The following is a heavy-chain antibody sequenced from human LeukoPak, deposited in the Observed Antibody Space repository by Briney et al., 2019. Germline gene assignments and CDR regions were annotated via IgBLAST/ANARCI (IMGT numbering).Heavy chain of an antibody. CDR3: ARTFPTYYYDSSGYYLNY. D-gene: IGHD3-22*01. V-gene: IGHV1-2*02. CDR2: INPNDGAT. J-gene: IGHJ4*02. Sequence: ASVKVSCTASGYTFTGYYMHWVRQAPRQGLEWMGWINPNDGATNYAQKFQGRVTMTRDTSINTAYMELSRLRSDDTAVYYCARTFPTYYYDSSGYYLNYWGQGTLVTVSS. CDR1: GYTFTGYY.